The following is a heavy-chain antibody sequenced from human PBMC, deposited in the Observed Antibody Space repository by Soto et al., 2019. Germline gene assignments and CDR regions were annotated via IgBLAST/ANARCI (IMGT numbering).Heavy chain of an antibody. CDR2: IYPGDSDT. D-gene: IGHD3-22*01. CDR3: ARHLKPYYYDSSGYYYYYYGMDV. CDR1: GYSFTSYW. V-gene: IGHV5-51*01. J-gene: IGHJ6*02. Sequence: GESLKISCKGSGYSFTSYWIGWVRQMPGKGLEWMGIIYPGDSDTRYSPSFQGQVTISADKSISTAYLQWSSLKASDTAMYYCARHLKPYYYDSSGYYYYYYGMDVWGQGTTVTVSS.